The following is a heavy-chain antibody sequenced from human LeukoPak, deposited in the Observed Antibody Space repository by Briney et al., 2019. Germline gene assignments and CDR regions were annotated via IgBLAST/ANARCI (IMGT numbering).Heavy chain of an antibody. J-gene: IGHJ4*02. Sequence: ASVKVSCKASGYTFTSYYMHWVQQAPGQGLEWMGIINPSGGSTSYAQKFQGRVTMTTDTSTSTAYMELRSLRSDDTAVYYCARDQGSTPAGDFDYWGQGTLVTVSS. CDR1: GYTFTSYY. V-gene: IGHV1-46*01. D-gene: IGHD1-14*01. CDR2: INPSGGST. CDR3: ARDQGSTPAGDFDY.